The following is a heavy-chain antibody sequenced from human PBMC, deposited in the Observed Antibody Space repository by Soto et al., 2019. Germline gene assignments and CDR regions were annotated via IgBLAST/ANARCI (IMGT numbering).Heavy chain of an antibody. V-gene: IGHV3-23*01. J-gene: IGHJ6*02. CDR1: GFTFSSYA. CDR3: AKDRPINYYYYYGMDV. Sequence: GGSLRLSCAASGFTFSSYAMSWVRQAPGKGLEWVSAISGSGGSTYYADSVKGRFTISRDNSKNTLYLQMNSLRAEDTAVYYCAKDRPINYYYYYGMDVWGQGTTVTVSS. CDR2: ISGSGGST.